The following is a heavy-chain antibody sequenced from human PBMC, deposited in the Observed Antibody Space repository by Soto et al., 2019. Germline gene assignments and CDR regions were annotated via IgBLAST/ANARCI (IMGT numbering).Heavy chain of an antibody. CDR3: ARDPSLYRSRFDGYYYGMDV. CDR2: IIPIFGTA. V-gene: IGHV1-69*01. Sequence: QVQLVQSGAEVKKPGSSVKVSCKASGGTFSSYAISWVRQAPGQGLEWMGGIIPIFGTANYAQKFQGRVTITADESTSTAYMELSSLRAEDTAVYYCARDPSLYRSRFDGYYYGMDVWGQGTTVTVSS. CDR1: GGTFSSYA. D-gene: IGHD6-13*01. J-gene: IGHJ6*02.